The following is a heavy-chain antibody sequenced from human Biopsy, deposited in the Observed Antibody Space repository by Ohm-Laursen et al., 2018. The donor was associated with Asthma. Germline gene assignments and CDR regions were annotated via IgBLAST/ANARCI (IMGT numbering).Heavy chain of an antibody. J-gene: IGHJ4*02. CDR3: ARFIDGTFFVDY. D-gene: IGHD1-7*01. V-gene: IGHV5-51*01. Sequence: ESLRISCKASGYTFSDSWIGWVRQTPGKGLEWMGIILAANSETKYSPSFQGQVTISADMSISTAFLQWSSLKASDTAIYYCARFIDGTFFVDYWGQGTLVTVSS. CDR2: ILAANSET. CDR1: GYTFSDSW.